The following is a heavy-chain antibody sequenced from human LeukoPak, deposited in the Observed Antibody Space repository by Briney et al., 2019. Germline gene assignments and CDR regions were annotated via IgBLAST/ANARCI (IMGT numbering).Heavy chain of an antibody. CDR3: ARENSGWFDP. CDR1: GFTFSSYG. Sequence: PGRSLRLACAASGFTFSSYGMHWVRQAPGKGLEWVAVIWYDGSNKYYADSVKGRFTISRDNSKNTLYLQMNSLRAEDTAVYYCARENSGWFDPWGQGTLVTVSP. D-gene: IGHD4-23*01. J-gene: IGHJ5*02. CDR2: IWYDGSNK. V-gene: IGHV3-33*01.